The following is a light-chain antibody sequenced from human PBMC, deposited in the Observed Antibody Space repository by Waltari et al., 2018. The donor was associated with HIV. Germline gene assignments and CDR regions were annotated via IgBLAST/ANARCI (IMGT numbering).Light chain of an antibody. Sequence: SYELTQPPSVSLSPGQTARITCSGDALAKQNAYWYQQKPGQAPVVVIYKDIERPSGIPERFSGSTSGTTVTLTISGLQAEDEGDYYCQSADTRGSNLVFGGGTKLTVL. J-gene: IGLJ2*01. CDR2: KDI. CDR1: ALAKQN. CDR3: QSADTRGSNLV. V-gene: IGLV3-25*03.